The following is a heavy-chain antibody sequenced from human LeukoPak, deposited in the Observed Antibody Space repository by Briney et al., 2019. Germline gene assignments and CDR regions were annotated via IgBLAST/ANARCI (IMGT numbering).Heavy chain of an antibody. Sequence: GGSLRLSCAASGFTFSDYYMSWIRQASGKGLEWISYISSSSRIIYYADSVKGRFTISRDNAQSSMYLQMNSLRAEDTAVYYCARANYGGNPRYFQHWGQGTLVTVSS. CDR3: ARANYGGNPRYFQH. V-gene: IGHV3-11*01. CDR2: ISSSSRII. CDR1: GFTFSDYY. J-gene: IGHJ1*01. D-gene: IGHD4-23*01.